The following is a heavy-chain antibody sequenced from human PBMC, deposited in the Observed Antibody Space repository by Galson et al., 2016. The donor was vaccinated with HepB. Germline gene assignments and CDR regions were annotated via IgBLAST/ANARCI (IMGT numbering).Heavy chain of an antibody. CDR3: ARNYGDYGHFDY. CDR1: GYTFTNYW. J-gene: IGHJ4*02. V-gene: IGHV5-51*01. Sequence: SGAEVKKPGESLKISCQGSGYTFTNYWIVWVRQMPGKGLEWMGTIYPGDSDAKYNPSFHGHVTMSVDKSISTAYLQWSSLKASDTAIYYCARNYGDYGHFDYWGQGALVTVSS. D-gene: IGHD4-17*01. CDR2: IYPGDSDA.